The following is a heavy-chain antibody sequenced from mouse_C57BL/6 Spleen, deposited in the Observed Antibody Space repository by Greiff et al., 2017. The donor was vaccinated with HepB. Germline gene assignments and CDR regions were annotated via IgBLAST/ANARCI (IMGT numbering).Heavy chain of an antibody. D-gene: IGHD1-1*01. CDR2: INPSSGYT. CDR1: GYTFTSYT. J-gene: IGHJ4*01. CDR3: AREGGITTVVAPYYYAMDY. V-gene: IGHV1-4*01. Sequence: QVQLKESGAELARPGASVKMSCKASGYTFTSYTMHWVKQRPGQGLEWIGYINPSSGYTKYNQKFKDKATLTADKSSSTAYMQLSSLTSEDSAVYYCAREGGITTVVAPYYYAMDYWGQGTSVTVSS.